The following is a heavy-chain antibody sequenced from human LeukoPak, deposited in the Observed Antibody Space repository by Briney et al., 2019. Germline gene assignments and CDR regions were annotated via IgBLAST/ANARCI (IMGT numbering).Heavy chain of an antibody. Sequence: GASVKVSCKASGYTFTGYYMHWVRQAPGQGLEWMEWINPNSGGTNYAQKFQGRVTMTRDTSISTAYMELSRLRSDDTAVYYCARDTVVTVPTYYFDYWGQGTLVTVSS. V-gene: IGHV1-2*02. CDR3: ARDTVVTVPTYYFDY. CDR1: GYTFTGYY. D-gene: IGHD2-15*01. CDR2: INPNSGGT. J-gene: IGHJ4*02.